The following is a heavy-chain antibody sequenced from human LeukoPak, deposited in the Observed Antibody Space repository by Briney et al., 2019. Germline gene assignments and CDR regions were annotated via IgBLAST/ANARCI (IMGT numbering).Heavy chain of an antibody. J-gene: IGHJ6*03. CDR2: IRSKPNSYAT. D-gene: IGHD3-22*01. CDR3: AKDSGYTYYCYYMDV. V-gene: IGHV3-73*01. CDR1: GFTFSGAA. Sequence: GGSLKLSCAASGFTFSGAAMHWVRQASGKGLEWVGRIRSKPNSYATAYAASVKGRFTISRDDSKNTAYLQMNTLRAEDTAVYYCAKDSGYTYYCYYMDVWGKGTTVTISS.